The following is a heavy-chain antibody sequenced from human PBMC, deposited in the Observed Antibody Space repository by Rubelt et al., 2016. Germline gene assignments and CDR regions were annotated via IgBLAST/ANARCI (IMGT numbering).Heavy chain of an antibody. CDR1: GGSFSGYY. CDR2: MYWDDDK. V-gene: IGHV4-34*01. J-gene: IGHJ4*02. D-gene: IGHD2-15*01. Sequence: QVQLQQWGAGLLKPSETLSLTCAVYGGSFSGYYWSWIRQPPGKGLEWLALMYWDDDKDYSPSLKSRLTITKDTSKNQVVLTMISMDPADTGTSDLATGLRRESCRGGQCYYFNFWGQGTLVTVSS. CDR3: ATGLRRESCRGGQCYYFNF.